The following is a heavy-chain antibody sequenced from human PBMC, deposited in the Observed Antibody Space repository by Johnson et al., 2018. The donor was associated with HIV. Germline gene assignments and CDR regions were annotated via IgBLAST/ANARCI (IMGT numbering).Heavy chain of an antibody. CDR1: GFTVSSNY. Sequence: VQLVESGGGLIQPGGSLRLSCAASGFTVSSNYMSWVRQAPGKGLEWVSVISGSAYNTYYAESVKGRLSISRDNSKNTLYLQMNSLRAEDTAVYYCASYCSGGSCYRRSPSDAFDIWGQGTMVTVSS. J-gene: IGHJ3*02. CDR3: ASYCSGGSCYRRSPSDAFDI. V-gene: IGHV3-66*03. D-gene: IGHD2-15*01. CDR2: ISGSAYNT.